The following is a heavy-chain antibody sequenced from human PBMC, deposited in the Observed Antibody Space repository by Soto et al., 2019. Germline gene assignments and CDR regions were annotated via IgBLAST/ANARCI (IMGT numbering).Heavy chain of an antibody. D-gene: IGHD6-13*01. V-gene: IGHV3-21*01. J-gene: IGHJ5*02. Sequence: GGSLRLSCAASGFTFRSFAMNWVRQAPGKGLEWVSTISSNSAYIYYTDALRGRFTISRDNAKNSLHLQMNSLRAEDTAVYYCTRDASRDSSARGWFDPWGPGTLVTVSS. CDR3: TRDASRDSSARGWFDP. CDR2: ISSNSAYI. CDR1: GFTFRSFA.